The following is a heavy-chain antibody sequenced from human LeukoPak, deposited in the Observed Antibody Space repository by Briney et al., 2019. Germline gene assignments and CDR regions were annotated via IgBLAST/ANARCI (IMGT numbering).Heavy chain of an antibody. V-gene: IGHV1-18*04. Sequence: ASVKVSCKASGYTFTSYYMHWVRQAPGQGLEWMGWISANNGNTDYAQKLQGRVTLTTDTSTNTAYMELRSLRSDDTAVYYCARDIGATNFDYWGQGTLVTVSS. CDR3: ARDIGATNFDY. D-gene: IGHD4-11*01. CDR1: GYTFTSYY. J-gene: IGHJ4*02. CDR2: ISANNGNT.